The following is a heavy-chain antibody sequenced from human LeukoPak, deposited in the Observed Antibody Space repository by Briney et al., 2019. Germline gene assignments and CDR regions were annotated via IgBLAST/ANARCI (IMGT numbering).Heavy chain of an antibody. Sequence: GGSLRLSCAASGFTFSSYAMSWVRQAPGKGLEWVSSISSSSSYIYYADSVKGRFTISRDNAKNSLYLQMNSLRAEDTAVYYCARVLYYYDSSGYPDYWGQGTLVTVSS. D-gene: IGHD3-22*01. CDR3: ARVLYYYDSSGYPDY. V-gene: IGHV3-21*01. CDR2: ISSSSSYI. CDR1: GFTFSSYA. J-gene: IGHJ4*02.